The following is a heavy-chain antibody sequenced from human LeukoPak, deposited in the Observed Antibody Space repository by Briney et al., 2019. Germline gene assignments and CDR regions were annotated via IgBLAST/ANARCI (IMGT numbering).Heavy chain of an antibody. CDR1: GFTFSSYG. Sequence: PGGYLRLSCAGAGFTFSSYGMHWVRQAPGKGLEWVAFIRYDGSNKDYADSVKGRFTVSRDNSKNTLYLRMNSSRAKDTAVYYCAKDPARGYFDWCPGRGFAFDIWGQGTMVTVSS. D-gene: IGHD3-9*01. J-gene: IGHJ3*02. CDR2: IRYDGSNK. V-gene: IGHV3-30*02. CDR3: AKDPARGYFDWCPGRGFAFDI.